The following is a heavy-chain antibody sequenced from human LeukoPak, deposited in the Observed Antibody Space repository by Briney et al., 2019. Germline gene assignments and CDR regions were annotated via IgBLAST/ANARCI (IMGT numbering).Heavy chain of an antibody. CDR3: VRGGIYPAFDI. J-gene: IGHJ3*02. D-gene: IGHD5-12*01. V-gene: IGHV4-39*07. CDR2: FYYGGST. CDR1: GPSVSTNNYY. Sequence: KASETLSLTCTVSGPSVSTNNYYWGSIRQSPTKGLEWIVSFYYGGSTYYNPSLESRVTISVDTSKNQFSLKMSSVTAADTAVYYCVRGGIYPAFDIWGQGTMIAVSS.